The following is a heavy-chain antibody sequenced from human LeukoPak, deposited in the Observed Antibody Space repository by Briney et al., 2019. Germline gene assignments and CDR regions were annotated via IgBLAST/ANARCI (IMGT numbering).Heavy chain of an antibody. V-gene: IGHV3-7*03. CDR2: INQDASGA. J-gene: IGHJ4*02. D-gene: IGHD4-23*01. Sequence: PGGSLRLSCKPSGLTFSDDWMNWVRQAPGKGPEWVANINQDASGASYVDSVRGRFTISRDNAKESVYLQMNSLRADDTAIYYCARGLRWPDFWGQGTLVTVSS. CDR3: ARGLRWPDF. CDR1: GLTFSDDW.